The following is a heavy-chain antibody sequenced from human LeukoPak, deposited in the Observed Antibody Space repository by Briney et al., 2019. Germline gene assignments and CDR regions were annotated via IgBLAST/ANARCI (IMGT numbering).Heavy chain of an antibody. Sequence: SETLSLTCTVSGSSISSYYWSWIRQPAGKGLEWIGRIYTSGSTNYNPSLKSRVTMSVDTSKNQFSLKLSSVTAADTAVYYCARDNYDFRSGTYTGRDYWGQGTLVTVSS. J-gene: IGHJ4*02. D-gene: IGHD3-3*01. CDR2: IYTSGST. CDR1: GSSISSYY. V-gene: IGHV4-4*07. CDR3: ARDNYDFRSGTYTGRDY.